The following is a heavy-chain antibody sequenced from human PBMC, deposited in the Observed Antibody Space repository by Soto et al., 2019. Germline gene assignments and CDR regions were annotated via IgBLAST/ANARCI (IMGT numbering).Heavy chain of an antibody. CDR2: ISVKTGLT. CDR3: ARARRTNGLFFDP. J-gene: IGHJ4*02. D-gene: IGHD2-15*01. Sequence: GASVKVSCKASGYTFTNYGISWVRQAPGQGLEWMGWISVKTGLTNYAQNFQGRVTMTADTSTSTAYMELGSLRSDETAIYYCARARRTNGLFFDPWGQGTLVTVSS. CDR1: GYTFTNYG. V-gene: IGHV1-18*01.